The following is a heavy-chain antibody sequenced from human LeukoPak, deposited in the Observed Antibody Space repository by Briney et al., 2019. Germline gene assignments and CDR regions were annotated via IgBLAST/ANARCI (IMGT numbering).Heavy chain of an antibody. V-gene: IGHV4-4*07. CDR3: ARDCSGGSCYLGYNWFDP. J-gene: IGHJ5*02. D-gene: IGHD2-15*01. Sequence: KPSETLSLTCTVSGDSISSYYWSWIRQPPGKGLEWIGRIYTSGSTNYNPSLKSRGTMSVDTSKNQFSLKLSSVTAADTAVYYCARDCSGGSCYLGYNWFDPWGQGTLVTVSS. CDR1: GDSISSYY. CDR2: IYTSGST.